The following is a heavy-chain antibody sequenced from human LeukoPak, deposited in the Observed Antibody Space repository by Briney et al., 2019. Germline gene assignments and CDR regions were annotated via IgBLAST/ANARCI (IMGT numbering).Heavy chain of an antibody. J-gene: IGHJ4*02. D-gene: IGHD6-13*01. Sequence: GGSLRLSCAASGFTFDDYAMHWVRQAPGKGLEWVSGISWNSGSIGYADSVKGRFTISRDNAKNSLYLQMNSLRAEDTALYYCAKVGIAAAGTTPHFDYWGQGTLVTVSS. CDR1: GFTFDDYA. V-gene: IGHV3-9*01. CDR3: AKVGIAAAGTTPHFDY. CDR2: ISWNSGSI.